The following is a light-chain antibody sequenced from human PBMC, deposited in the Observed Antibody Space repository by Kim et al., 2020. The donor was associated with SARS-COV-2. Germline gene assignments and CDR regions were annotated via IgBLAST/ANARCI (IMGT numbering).Light chain of an antibody. J-gene: IGKJ1*01. V-gene: IGKV3-11*01. CDR3: QQRRNWPRT. CDR1: QSVSSY. Sequence: PGERATRSCRASQSVSSYLAWYQQKPGQAPRLLIYDASNRATGIPARFSGSGSGTDFTLTISSLEPEDFAVYYCQQRRNWPRTFGQGTKVDIK. CDR2: DAS.